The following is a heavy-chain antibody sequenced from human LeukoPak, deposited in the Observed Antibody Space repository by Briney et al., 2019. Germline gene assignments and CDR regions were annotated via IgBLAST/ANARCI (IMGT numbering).Heavy chain of an antibody. Sequence: ASVTVSFKASGYTFTIYGISWVRQAPGQGVEWMGWISAYNGNTNYTQKLQGSVTMTTDTSTSTAYMELRSLRSDDTAVYYCARDMHRIAAAETFDYWGQGTLVTVSS. CDR2: ISAYNGNT. CDR3: ARDMHRIAAAETFDY. V-gene: IGHV1-18*01. CDR1: GYTFTIYG. D-gene: IGHD6-13*01. J-gene: IGHJ4*02.